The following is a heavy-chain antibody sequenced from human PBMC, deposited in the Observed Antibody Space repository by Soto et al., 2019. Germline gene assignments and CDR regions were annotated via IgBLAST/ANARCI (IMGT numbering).Heavy chain of an antibody. CDR1: GGTFSSYA. D-gene: IGHD3-16*02. CDR2: IIPIFGTA. Sequence: SVKVSCNASGGTFSSYAISWVRQAPGQELEWMGGIIPIFGTANYAQKFQGRVTITADETTSTAYMELSSLRSEDTAVYYCARGQPVYDYVWGSYRSDAFDIWGQGTMVTVSS. J-gene: IGHJ3*02. CDR3: ARGQPVYDYVWGSYRSDAFDI. V-gene: IGHV1-69*13.